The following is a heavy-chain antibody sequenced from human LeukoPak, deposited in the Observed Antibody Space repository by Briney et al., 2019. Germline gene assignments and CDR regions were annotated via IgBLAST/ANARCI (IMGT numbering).Heavy chain of an antibody. D-gene: IGHD1-26*01. Sequence: PGGSLRLSCAASGFTSSSYAMSWVRQAPGKGLEWVSAISGSGGSTYYADSVKGRFTISRANSKNTLYLQMNSLRAEDTAVYYCAKGSNLGATLNYWGQGTLVTVSS. CDR2: ISGSGGST. CDR1: GFTSSSYA. CDR3: AKGSNLGATLNY. J-gene: IGHJ4*02. V-gene: IGHV3-23*01.